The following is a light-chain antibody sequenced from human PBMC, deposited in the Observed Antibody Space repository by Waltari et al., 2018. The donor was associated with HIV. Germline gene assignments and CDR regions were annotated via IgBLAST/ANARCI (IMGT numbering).Light chain of an antibody. CDR2: EVT. J-gene: IGLJ3*02. CDR3: SSYTSSSTQV. CDR1: SRDVSGYNY. Sequence: QSALTQPASVSGSPGQSITISCTGTSRDVSGYNYVSWYQQHPGKAPKLMIYEVTNRPSGVSNRFSGSKSGNTASLTISGLQAEDEADYYCSSYTSSSTQVFGGGTKVTVL. V-gene: IGLV2-14*03.